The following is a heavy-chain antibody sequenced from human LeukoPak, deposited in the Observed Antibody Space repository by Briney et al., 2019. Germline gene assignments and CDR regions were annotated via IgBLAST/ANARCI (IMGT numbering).Heavy chain of an antibody. J-gene: IGHJ4*02. V-gene: IGHV1-8*01. CDR2: MNPNNGNT. Sequence: ASVKVSCKASGYTFPSYDLHWVRPPTGQGLAWMGWMNPNNGNTGYAPKLQGRVPMTRNTSISTAYMELSSLRSEDTAVYYCARGRVRGVISYLDYWGQGTLVTVSS. CDR1: GYTFPSYD. CDR3: ARGRVRGVISYLDY. D-gene: IGHD3-10*01.